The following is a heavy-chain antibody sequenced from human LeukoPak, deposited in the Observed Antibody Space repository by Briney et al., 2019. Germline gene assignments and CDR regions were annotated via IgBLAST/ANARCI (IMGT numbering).Heavy chain of an antibody. J-gene: IGHJ4*02. CDR1: GASINNNF. D-gene: IGHD6-19*01. Sequence: SETLSLTCTVSGASINNNFWTWIRQPPGKGLEWIGYIYSSGSANYNPSLKSRVIISGDTSKNQISLNLTSVTAADTAVYYCAREFGVAGYGYWGQGTLVTVSS. CDR3: AREFGVAGYGY. V-gene: IGHV4-4*08. CDR2: IYSSGSA.